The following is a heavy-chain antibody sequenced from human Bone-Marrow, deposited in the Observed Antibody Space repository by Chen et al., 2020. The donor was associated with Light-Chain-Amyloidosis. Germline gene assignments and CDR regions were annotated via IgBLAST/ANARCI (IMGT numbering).Heavy chain of an antibody. CDR3: ARGNWNDLAFDV. Sequence: QLQLQESGSGLVTSSQTLSLTCAVSGGSITSGSFSWNWIRQPLGKGLEWIGYVYQSGSTYYNPSLNSRVTISVDLSENYFSLTLRSLTAADSAVYYCARGNWNDLAFDVWGQGTLVTVSS. CDR1: GGSITSGSFS. J-gene: IGHJ3*01. D-gene: IGHD1-1*01. CDR2: VYQSGST. V-gene: IGHV4-30-2*01.